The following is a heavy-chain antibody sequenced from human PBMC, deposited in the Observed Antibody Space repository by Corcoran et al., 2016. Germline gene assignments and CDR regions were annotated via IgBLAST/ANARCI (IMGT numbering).Heavy chain of an antibody. CDR1: GYTFTNYY. D-gene: IGHD6-6*01. J-gene: IGHJ6*02. Sequence: QVQLVQSGAEVKKPGASVKVSCKASGYTFTNYYMHWVRQAPGQGLEWMGIINPSGGSTSYAQKFQGRVTMTRDTSTSTVYMELSSLRSEDTAVDYCAGDLGWEATNKQLVHRIYYYYGMDVWGQGTTVTVSS. CDR2: INPSGGST. V-gene: IGHV1-46*01. CDR3: AGDLGWEATNKQLVHRIYYYYGMDV.